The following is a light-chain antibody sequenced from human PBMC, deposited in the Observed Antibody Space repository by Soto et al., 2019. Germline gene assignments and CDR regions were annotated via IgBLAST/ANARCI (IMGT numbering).Light chain of an antibody. J-gene: IGKJ3*01. CDR1: QDIRNF. CDR3: QKYSSVPV. Sequence: DIQMTQSPTSLSASVGDRVTITCRASQDIRNFVAWYQQKPGKAPKLLIYAASTLQSGVPSRFSGSGSGTDFTSTITSLQPEDVATYSCQKYSSVPVFGPGTKVEIK. CDR2: AAS. V-gene: IGKV1-27*01.